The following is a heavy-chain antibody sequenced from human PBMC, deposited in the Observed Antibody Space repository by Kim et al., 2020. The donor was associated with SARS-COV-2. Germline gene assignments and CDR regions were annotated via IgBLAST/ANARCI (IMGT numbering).Heavy chain of an antibody. CDR2: VYGTVRT. Sequence: SETLSLTCSVPGDSISSYFWSWIRQPPGKGLEWIGYVYGTVRTIYNPSLTSRVIISLDTPNNQFSLRLTSVTPADTAVYYCARGRSHNNGYPYFDDWGQG. V-gene: IGHV4-59*13. J-gene: IGHJ4*02. CDR1: GDSISSYF. D-gene: IGHD5-18*01. CDR3: ARGRSHNNGYPYFDD.